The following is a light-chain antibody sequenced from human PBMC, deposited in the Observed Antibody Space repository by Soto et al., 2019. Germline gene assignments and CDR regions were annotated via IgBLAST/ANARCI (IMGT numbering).Light chain of an antibody. V-gene: IGKV3-15*01. CDR3: QQYNNWPRT. CDR1: QRGSSN. J-gene: IGKJ1*01. Sequence: EIAMTQSPATLSVSPGERATLSCRASQRGSSNLAWYQQKPGKAPRLLIYGASTRPTGIPARFSGSGSGKEFTLTISRLQSEDFAVYYCQQYNNWPRTFGQGTKVEIK. CDR2: GAS.